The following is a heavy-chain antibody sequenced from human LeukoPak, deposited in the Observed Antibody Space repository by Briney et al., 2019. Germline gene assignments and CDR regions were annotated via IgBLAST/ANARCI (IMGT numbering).Heavy chain of an antibody. CDR2: ISGSGGST. J-gene: IGHJ6*02. CDR3: AKDCTTRYGYYYYYGMDV. V-gene: IGHV3-23*01. D-gene: IGHD2-8*01. Sequence: GGSLRLSCAASGFTFSSYSMSWVRQAPGKGLEWVSAISGSGGSTYYADSVKGRFTISRVNSKNTLYLQMNSLRAEDTAVYYCAKDCTTRYGYYYYYGMDVWGQGTTVTVSS. CDR1: GFTFSSYS.